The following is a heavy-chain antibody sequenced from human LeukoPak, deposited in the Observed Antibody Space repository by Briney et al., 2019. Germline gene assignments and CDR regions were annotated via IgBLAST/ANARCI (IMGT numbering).Heavy chain of an antibody. J-gene: IGHJ4*02. CDR2: IYYSGST. V-gene: IGHV4-59*01. Sequence: SETLSLTCTVSGESISGFYWTWIRQPPGKGLEWIGYIYYSGSTNYNPSLKSRVTISVDTSKNQFSLKLSSVTAADTAVYYCARGVVIAPQTFDYWGQGTLVTVSS. D-gene: IGHD2-21*01. CDR3: ARGVVIAPQTFDY. CDR1: GESISGFY.